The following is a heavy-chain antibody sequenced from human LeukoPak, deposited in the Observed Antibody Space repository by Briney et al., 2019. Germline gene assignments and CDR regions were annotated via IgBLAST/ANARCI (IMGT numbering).Heavy chain of an antibody. CDR1: GGSISSSTFY. CDR2: IYYSGST. V-gene: IGHV4-39*07. Sequence: PSETLSLTCTVSGGSISSSTFYWGWIRQPPGKGLEWIGTIYYSGSTFYNPSLKSRVTISVDTSKNQFSLKLSSVTAADTAVYYCARLPSGTAVAGTWIDYWGQGTLVTVSS. CDR3: ARLPSGTAVAGTWIDY. J-gene: IGHJ4*02. D-gene: IGHD6-19*01.